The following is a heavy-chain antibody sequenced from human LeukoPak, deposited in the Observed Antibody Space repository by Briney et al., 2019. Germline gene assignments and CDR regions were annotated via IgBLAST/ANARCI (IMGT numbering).Heavy chain of an antibody. CDR3: ARYRGDGPGTFDI. D-gene: IGHD3-10*01. Sequence: PGRSLRLSCAASGFTFSSYGMHWVRQAPGKGLEWVAVIWYDGSNKYYADSVKGRFTISRDNAKNSLYLQMNSLRAEDTAVYYCARYRGDGPGTFDIWGQGTMVTVSS. V-gene: IGHV3-33*01. J-gene: IGHJ3*02. CDR1: GFTFSSYG. CDR2: IWYDGSNK.